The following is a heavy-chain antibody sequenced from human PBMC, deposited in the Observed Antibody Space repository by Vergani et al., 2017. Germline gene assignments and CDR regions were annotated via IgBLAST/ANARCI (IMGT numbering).Heavy chain of an antibody. J-gene: IGHJ4*02. CDR2: ISSSGSTI. Sequence: EVQLLESGGGLVQPGGSLRLSCAASGFTFSSYAMSWVRQAPGKGLEWVSYISSSGSTIYYADSVKGRFTISRDNAKNSLYLQMNSLRAEDTAVYYCARDGYYYDSSGYLDYWGQGTLVTVSS. CDR3: ARDGYYYDSSGYLDY. CDR1: GFTFSSYA. D-gene: IGHD3-22*01. V-gene: IGHV3-48*04.